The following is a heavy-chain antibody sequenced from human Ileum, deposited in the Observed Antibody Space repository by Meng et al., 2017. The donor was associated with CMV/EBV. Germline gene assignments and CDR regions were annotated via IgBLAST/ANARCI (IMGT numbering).Heavy chain of an antibody. CDR3: AKDTAGGGMDV. V-gene: IGHV3-53*01. Sequence: GESLKISCAVSGFAVNSVYMTWVRQAPGKGLEWISIIYSGGSKAYLESVKGRFTISRDNSEKIVYLQMNSLRAEDTAVYYCAKDTAGGGMDVWGQGTTVTVSS. CDR1: GFAVNSVY. CDR2: IYSGGSK. J-gene: IGHJ6*02. D-gene: IGHD4-17*01.